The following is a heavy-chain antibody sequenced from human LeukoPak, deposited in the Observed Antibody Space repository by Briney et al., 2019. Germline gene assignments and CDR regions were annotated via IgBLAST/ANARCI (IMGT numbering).Heavy chain of an antibody. V-gene: IGHV4-31*03. Sequence: SQTLSLTCTVSGGSISSGDHFWSWIRQHPGKGLEWVGYIYYSGTTYYNPSLKSRVTISVDTSKNHFSLKLTSVTAADTAVYYCTRDVPRSAGYPDNWGQGTLVTVSS. CDR1: GGSISSGDHF. CDR2: IYYSGTT. CDR3: TRDVPRSAGYPDN. J-gene: IGHJ4*02. D-gene: IGHD2-15*01.